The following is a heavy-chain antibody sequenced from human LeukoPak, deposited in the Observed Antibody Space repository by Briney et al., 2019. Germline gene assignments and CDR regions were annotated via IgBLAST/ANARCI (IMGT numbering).Heavy chain of an antibody. CDR3: TREGMGTTFSAWFDP. Sequence: GRPLRLSCAASGFSFSTYGMHWVRQAPGKGLEWVAVVSSDGSIDYYADSVRGRFTVSRDNSKNTLYLQVNSLRVEDTAVYYCTREGMGTTFSAWFDPWGQGTLVTVPS. V-gene: IGHV3-30*03. CDR1: GFSFSTYG. D-gene: IGHD1-7*01. CDR2: VSSDGSID. J-gene: IGHJ5*02.